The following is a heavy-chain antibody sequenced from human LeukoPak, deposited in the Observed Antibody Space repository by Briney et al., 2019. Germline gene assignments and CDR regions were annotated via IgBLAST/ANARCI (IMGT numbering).Heavy chain of an antibody. D-gene: IGHD3-9*01. Sequence: SETLSLTCTVSGGSISSNYWSWIRQPPGKGLEWIGYIYNSGGINYNPSLKSRVAISVDTSKNQFSLKLNSVTAADTAVYYCARVLQYFDWFMDVWGQGTTVTVSS. J-gene: IGHJ6*02. V-gene: IGHV4-59*01. CDR2: IYNSGGI. CDR1: GGSISSNY. CDR3: ARVLQYFDWFMDV.